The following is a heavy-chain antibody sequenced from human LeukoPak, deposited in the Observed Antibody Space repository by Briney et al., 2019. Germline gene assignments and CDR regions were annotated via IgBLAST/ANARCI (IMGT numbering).Heavy chain of an antibody. J-gene: IGHJ4*02. D-gene: IGHD5-18*01. CDR1: GGSFSGYY. Sequence: PSEALSLTCAVYGGSFSGYYWSWIRQPPGKGLEWIGEINHSGSTNYNPSLKSRVTISVDTSKNQFSLKLSSVTAADTAMYYCARGGYSYGPHLDYWGQGTLVTVSS. CDR3: ARGGYSYGPHLDY. V-gene: IGHV4-34*01. CDR2: INHSGST.